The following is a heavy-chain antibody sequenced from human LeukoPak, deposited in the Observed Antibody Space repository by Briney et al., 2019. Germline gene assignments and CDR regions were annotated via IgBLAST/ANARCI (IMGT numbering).Heavy chain of an antibody. Sequence: SETLSLTCTVSGYSISSGYYWGWIRQPPGKGLEWIGSIYHSGSTYYNPSLKSRVTISVDTSKNQFSLKLSSVTAADTAAYYCARGYSAYYFDYWGQGTLVTVSS. J-gene: IGHJ4*02. CDR1: GYSISSGYY. CDR2: IYHSGST. D-gene: IGHD1-14*01. V-gene: IGHV4-38-2*02. CDR3: ARGYSAYYFDY.